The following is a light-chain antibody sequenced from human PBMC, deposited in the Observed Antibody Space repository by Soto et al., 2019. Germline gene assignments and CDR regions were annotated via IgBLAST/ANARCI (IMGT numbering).Light chain of an antibody. CDR1: QSVLYSSNNQNY. CDR2: WAS. J-gene: IGKJ4*01. CDR3: QQYYSTPHT. Sequence: DIVMTQSPDSLAVSLGERATINCKSSQSVLYSSNNQNYLTWYQQKPGQPPKLLIYWASTRDSGVPDRFSGSGSGTDFTLTISSLQAEDVAVYYCQQYYSTPHTFGGGTKVEIK. V-gene: IGKV4-1*01.